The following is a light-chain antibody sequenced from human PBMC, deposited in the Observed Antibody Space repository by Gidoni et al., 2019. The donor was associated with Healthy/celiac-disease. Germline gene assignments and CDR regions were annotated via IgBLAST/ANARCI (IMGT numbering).Light chain of an antibody. J-gene: IGKJ4*01. V-gene: IGKV1-27*01. CDR1: QGISNY. CDR3: QKYNSAPPVT. CDR2: AAS. Sequence: DIQMTQSPSSLSASVGDRVTITCRASQGISNYLAWYQQKPGKVPKLLIYAASTLQSGVPSRFSGSGSGTEFTLTISSLQPEDVATYYCQKYNSAPPVTFXGXTKVEIK.